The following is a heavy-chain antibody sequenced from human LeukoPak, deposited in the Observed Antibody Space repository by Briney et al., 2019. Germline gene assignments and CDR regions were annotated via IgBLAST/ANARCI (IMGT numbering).Heavy chain of an antibody. D-gene: IGHD6-19*01. CDR1: GFTVSSNY. Sequence: SGGSLRLSCAASGFTVSSNYMSWVRQAPGKGLEWLAVIYSGSSTYYADSVKGRFTISRDNSKNTLYLQMHSLRAEDTAVYYCARDRSSGWYVYDYWGQGTLVTVSS. V-gene: IGHV3-53*01. CDR3: ARDRSSGWYVYDY. CDR2: IYSGSST. J-gene: IGHJ4*02.